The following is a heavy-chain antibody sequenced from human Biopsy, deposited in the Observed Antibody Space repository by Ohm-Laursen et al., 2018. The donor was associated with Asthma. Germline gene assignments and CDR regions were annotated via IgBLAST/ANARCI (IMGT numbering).Heavy chain of an antibody. CDR3: ARESGQDYGGFGSFDR. Sequence: SLRLSCTASGFSGLTFRDFGMHWVRQAPGKGLEWVALISSDGHLKYYEDSVKGRFTISRDNSKNSLYLQINSLRVEDSAVYYCARESGQDYGGFGSFDRWGQGKMVAVSS. D-gene: IGHD4-23*01. J-gene: IGHJ3*02. V-gene: IGHV3-30*03. CDR2: ISSDGHLK. CDR1: GFSGLTFRDFG.